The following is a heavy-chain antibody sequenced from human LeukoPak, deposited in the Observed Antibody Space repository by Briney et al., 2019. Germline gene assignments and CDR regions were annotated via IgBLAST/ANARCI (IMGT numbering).Heavy chain of an antibody. CDR1: GGSISSGNYF. CDR3: ARVPRACSSTSCYNWFDP. Sequence: PSETLSLTCTVSGGSISSGNYFWSWIRQPAGKKLEYIGHIYTSGSTDYNPSLKSRVTISADTSKNQCSLKLSSVTAADTAVYYCARVPRACSSTSCYNWFDPWGQGNLVTVSS. V-gene: IGHV4-61*09. J-gene: IGHJ5*02. CDR2: IYTSGST. D-gene: IGHD2-2*01.